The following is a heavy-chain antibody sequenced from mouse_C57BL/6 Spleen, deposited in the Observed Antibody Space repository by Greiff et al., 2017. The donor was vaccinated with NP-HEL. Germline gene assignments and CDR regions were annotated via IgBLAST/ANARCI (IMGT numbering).Heavy chain of an antibody. CDR2: ISYDGSN. CDR1: GYSITSGYY. D-gene: IGHD1-1*02. J-gene: IGHJ3*01. CDR3: ARDHVPGGWFAY. Sequence: EVQLQESGPGLVKPSQSLSLTCSVTGYSITSGYYWNWIRQFPGNKLEWMGYISYDGSNNYNPSLKNRISITRDTSKNQFFLKLNSVTTEDTATYYCARDHVPGGWFAYWGQGTLVTVSA. V-gene: IGHV3-6*01.